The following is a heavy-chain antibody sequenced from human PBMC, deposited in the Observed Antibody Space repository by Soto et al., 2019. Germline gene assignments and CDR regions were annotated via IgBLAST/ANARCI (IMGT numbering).Heavy chain of an antibody. CDR1: GYSFTRYY. J-gene: IGHJ4*02. CDR2: ISAYNGNT. CDR3: ARGTQCDFLSDY. Sequence: QVQLVQSGAEVKKPGASVKVSCKASGYSFTRYYINWVRQAPGQGLEWMGWISAYNGNTHYEEKLQGRVPLTTDTSTTTAYMELRSLRSDDTAVYFCARGTQCDFLSDYWGQGTLVTVSS. V-gene: IGHV1-18*01. D-gene: IGHD3-3*01.